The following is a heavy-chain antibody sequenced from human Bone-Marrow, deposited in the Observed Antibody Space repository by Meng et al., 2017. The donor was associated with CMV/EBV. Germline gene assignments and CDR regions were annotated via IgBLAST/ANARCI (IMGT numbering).Heavy chain of an antibody. CDR3: ASLWELLGAFDI. V-gene: IGHV1-2*02. CDR2: INPNSGGT. CDR1: GYTFTGYY. Sequence: ASVKVSCKASGYTFTGYYMHWVRQAPGQGLEWMGWINPNSGGTNYAQKFQGRVTMTRDTSNSTAYMELSRLRSDDTAVYYCASLWELLGAFDIWGQGTMVTVSS. J-gene: IGHJ3*02. D-gene: IGHD1-26*01.